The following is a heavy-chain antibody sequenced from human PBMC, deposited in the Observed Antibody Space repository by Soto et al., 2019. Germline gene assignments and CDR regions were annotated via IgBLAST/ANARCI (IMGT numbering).Heavy chain of an antibody. CDR3: ARDRSYASGIYPFPFDL. J-gene: IGHJ3*01. CDR1: RFTFSDFE. D-gene: IGHD3-10*01. V-gene: IGHV3-48*03. Sequence: LRLSCGASRFTFSDFEMNWVRQAPWKGLEWVSYISTSGSKIYYADSVKGRFTISRDSAKNSLYLQMNSLRAEDTGLYYCARDRSYASGIYPFPFDLWGQGTMVTVSS. CDR2: ISTSGSKI.